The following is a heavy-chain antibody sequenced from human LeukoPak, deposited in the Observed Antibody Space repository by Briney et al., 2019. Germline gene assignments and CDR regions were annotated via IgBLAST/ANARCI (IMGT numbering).Heavy chain of an antibody. Sequence: GESLKISCKGSGYSFTSYWISWVRQMPGKGLEWMGTIYPGDSHTSYSPSFQGQVTMSADKSISTAYLQWSSLKASDTAMYYCARRSFYDSSGYYLDYWGQGTLVTVSS. J-gene: IGHJ4*02. D-gene: IGHD3-22*01. CDR1: GYSFTSYW. V-gene: IGHV5-51*01. CDR3: ARRSFYDSSGYYLDY. CDR2: IYPGDSHT.